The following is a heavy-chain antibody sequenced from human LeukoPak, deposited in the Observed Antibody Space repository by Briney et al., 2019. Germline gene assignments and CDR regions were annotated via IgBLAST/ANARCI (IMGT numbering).Heavy chain of an antibody. CDR2: IYHSGST. CDR3: AREGSSWYYAFDI. Sequence: SETLSLTCAVSGYSISSGYYWGWIRQPPGKGLEWIGSIYHSGSTYYNPSLKSRVTISVDTSKNQFSLKLSSVTAADRAVYYCAREGSSWYYAFDIWGQGTMVTVSS. J-gene: IGHJ3*02. V-gene: IGHV4-38-2*02. D-gene: IGHD6-13*01. CDR1: GYSISSGYY.